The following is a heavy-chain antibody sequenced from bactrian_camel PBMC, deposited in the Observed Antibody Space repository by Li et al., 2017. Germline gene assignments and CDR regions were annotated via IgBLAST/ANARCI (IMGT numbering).Heavy chain of an antibody. J-gene: IGHJ7*01. Sequence: VQLVESGGDSVQAGGSLRLSCTASGYNADCMGWFRQAPGQERETVAAIDSDGDINYIDSVKGRFTISRDIPKNTLYLQMNSLKPEDTAMYYCAARASCGGAWHARIEMDYWGKGTQVTVS. CDR1: GYNADC. CDR2: IDSDGDI. D-gene: IGHD7*01. V-gene: IGHV3S53*01.